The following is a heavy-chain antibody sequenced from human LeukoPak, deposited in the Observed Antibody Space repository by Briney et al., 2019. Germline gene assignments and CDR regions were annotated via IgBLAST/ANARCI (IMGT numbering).Heavy chain of an antibody. Sequence: PSETLSLICTVSGGSISSGGYYWSWIRQHPGKGLEWIGYIYYSGSTYYNPSLKSRVTISVDTSKNQFSLKLSSVTAADTAVYYCARRVAGTRGYFDYWGQGTLVTVS. J-gene: IGHJ4*02. D-gene: IGHD6-19*01. CDR1: GGSISSGGYY. CDR3: ARRVAGTRGYFDY. V-gene: IGHV4-31*03. CDR2: IYYSGST.